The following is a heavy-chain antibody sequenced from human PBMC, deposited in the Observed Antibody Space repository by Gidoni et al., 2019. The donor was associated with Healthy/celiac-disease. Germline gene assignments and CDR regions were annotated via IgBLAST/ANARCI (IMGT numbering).Heavy chain of an antibody. J-gene: IGHJ4*02. CDR3: ARDQSPNYYDSSGYSLDY. CDR2: IIPIFGTA. CDR1: GGTFSSYA. Sequence: VQLVPSGAEVKKPGSSVKVSCKASGGTFSSYAISWVRQAPGQGLEWMGGIIPIFGTANYAQKCQGRVTSTADESTSTAYMELSSLRSEDTAVYYCARDQSPNYYDSSGYSLDYWGQGTLVTVSS. V-gene: IGHV1-69*01. D-gene: IGHD3-22*01.